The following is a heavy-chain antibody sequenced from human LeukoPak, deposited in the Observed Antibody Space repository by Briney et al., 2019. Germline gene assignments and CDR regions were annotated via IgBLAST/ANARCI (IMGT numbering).Heavy chain of an antibody. CDR2: ISAYNGNT. J-gene: IGHJ4*02. CDR3: ARGYDFWSGYDY. CDR1: GYTFTSYR. Sequence: ASVKVSCKASGYTFTSYRISWLRQAPGQGLEWMGWISAYNGNTNYAQKLQGRVTMTTDTSTSTAYMELRSLKSDDTAVYYCARGYDFWSGYDYWGQGALVTVSS. D-gene: IGHD3-3*01. V-gene: IGHV1-18*01.